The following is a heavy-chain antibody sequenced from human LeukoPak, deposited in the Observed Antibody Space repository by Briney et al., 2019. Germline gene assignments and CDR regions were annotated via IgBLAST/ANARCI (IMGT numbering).Heavy chain of an antibody. Sequence: ASVKVSCKASGGTFSSYAISWVRQAPGQGLEWMGRIIPILGIANYAQKFQGRVTITADKSTSTAYMELSSLRSEDTAVYYCATSGVPSGWYNPPYGMDVWGQGTTVTVSS. D-gene: IGHD6-19*01. J-gene: IGHJ6*02. CDR3: ATSGVPSGWYNPPYGMDV. CDR2: IIPILGIA. V-gene: IGHV1-69*04. CDR1: GGTFSSYA.